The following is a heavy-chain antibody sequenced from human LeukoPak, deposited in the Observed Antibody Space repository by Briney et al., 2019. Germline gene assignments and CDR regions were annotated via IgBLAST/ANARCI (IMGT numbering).Heavy chain of an antibody. D-gene: IGHD3-3*01. Sequence: GGSLRLSCAASGFTSSSYSLNWVRQAPGKGLEWVSYISPSSTSMYYADSVRGRFTISRDNARNSLYLQMNSLSTEDTALYYCARDAASGNNWFDPRGQGTLVTVSS. CDR3: ARDAASGNNWFDP. J-gene: IGHJ5*02. CDR1: GFTSSSYS. CDR2: ISPSSTSM. V-gene: IGHV3-48*01.